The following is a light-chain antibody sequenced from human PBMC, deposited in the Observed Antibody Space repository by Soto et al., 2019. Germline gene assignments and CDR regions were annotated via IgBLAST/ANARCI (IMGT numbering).Light chain of an antibody. Sequence: QSALTQPRSVSGSPGQSVTISCPGTSSDVGGYNYVSWYQQHPGKAPKLMIYDVSKRPSGVPDRFSGSKSGNTASLTISGLQAEDEADYYCCSYAGSHTWVFGGGTKVTVL. CDR1: SSDVGGYNY. J-gene: IGLJ3*02. CDR2: DVS. CDR3: CSYAGSHTWV. V-gene: IGLV2-11*01.